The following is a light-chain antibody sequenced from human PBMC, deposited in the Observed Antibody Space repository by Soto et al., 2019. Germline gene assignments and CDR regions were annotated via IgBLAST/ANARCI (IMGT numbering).Light chain of an antibody. CDR1: QSVSSN. V-gene: IGKV3-15*01. Sequence: EIVMTQSPATLSVSPGERVTLSCRASQSVSSNLAWYQHKPGQAPRLLIFGASTRATGIPARFSGSGSGTEFILTISRLQSEDFAVYYCQQYNYYVTFGQGTRLEIK. J-gene: IGKJ5*01. CDR3: QQYNYYVT. CDR2: GAS.